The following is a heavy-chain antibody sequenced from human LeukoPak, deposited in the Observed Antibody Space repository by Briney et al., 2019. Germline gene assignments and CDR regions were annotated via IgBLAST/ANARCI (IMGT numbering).Heavy chain of an antibody. D-gene: IGHD3-3*01. Sequence: GVSVKVSCKASGGTFSSYAISWVRQAPGQGLEWMGGTIPIFGTANYAQKYQGRVTITADESTSTAYMELSSLRSEDTAVYYCAREYDFWSGYPLVPFDYWGQGTLVTVSS. V-gene: IGHV1-69*01. J-gene: IGHJ4*02. CDR1: GGTFSSYA. CDR2: TIPIFGTA. CDR3: AREYDFWSGYPLVPFDY.